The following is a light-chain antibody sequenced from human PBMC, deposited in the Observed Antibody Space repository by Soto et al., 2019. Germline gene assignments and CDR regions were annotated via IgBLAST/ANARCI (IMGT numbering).Light chain of an antibody. CDR3: QQRSHWPRT. J-gene: IGKJ3*01. CDR1: QSVSSY. Sequence: EIVLTQSPATLSLSPGERATLFCRASQSVSSYLAWYQQKPGQAPRLLIYDASNRATGIPARFSGSGSGTDFPLTISSLEPEDFAVYYCQQRSHWPRTFGPGTKVDIK. CDR2: DAS. V-gene: IGKV3-11*01.